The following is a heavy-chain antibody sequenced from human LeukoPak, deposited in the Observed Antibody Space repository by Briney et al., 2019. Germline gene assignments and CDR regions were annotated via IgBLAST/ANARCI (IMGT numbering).Heavy chain of an antibody. CDR3: ARDRLGVWELQHPSGMEV. Sequence: PGGSLRLSCAASGFTFSGYGIHWVRQAPGKGLEGVAVIWYDGSNTYKADSVNAHYGGSGRGRFTISRDNSKNTVYLEMSGRRAADTAVYYRARDRLGVWELQHPSGMEVCGRGTTVTVSS. D-gene: IGHD3-10*01. V-gene: IGHV3-33*01. J-gene: IGHJ6*02. CDR2: IWYDGSNT. CDR1: GFTFSGYG.